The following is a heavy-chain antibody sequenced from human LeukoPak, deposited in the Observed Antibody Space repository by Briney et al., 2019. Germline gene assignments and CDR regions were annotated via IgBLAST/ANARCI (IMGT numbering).Heavy chain of an antibody. J-gene: IGHJ4*02. D-gene: IGHD2-2*01. Sequence: PGGSLRLSCAASGFTFSNAWMSWVRQAPGKGLEWMGIIYPGDSDTRYSPSFQGQVTISADKSISTAYLQWSSLKASDTAMYYCAISRPHCSSTSCPLDYWGQGTLVTVSS. V-gene: IGHV5-51*01. CDR3: AISRPHCSSTSCPLDY. CDR2: IYPGDSDT. CDR1: GFTFSNAW.